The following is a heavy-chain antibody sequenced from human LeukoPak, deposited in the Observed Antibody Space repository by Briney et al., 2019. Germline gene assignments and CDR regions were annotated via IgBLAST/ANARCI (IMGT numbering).Heavy chain of an antibody. J-gene: IGHJ4*02. CDR3: AKDRLGAMMYFDF. CDR1: GFTFSTYG. V-gene: IGHV3-23*01. Sequence: GGSLRLSCAASGFTFSTYGMSWVRQAPGKGLEWVSAISGSGGSTYYADSVKGRVTISRDNSKNTLYLQVNSLRVEDTAVYYCAKDRLGAMMYFDFWGQGTLVTVSS. CDR2: ISGSGGST. D-gene: IGHD1-26*01.